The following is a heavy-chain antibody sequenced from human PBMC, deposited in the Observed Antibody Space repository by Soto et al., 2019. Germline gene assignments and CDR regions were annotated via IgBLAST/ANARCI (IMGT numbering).Heavy chain of an antibody. Sequence: EVQLMESGGGLVQPGGSLRLSCAASEFSFSSYALNWVRQAPGKGLEWVSAISATGTTTYYADSVKGRFTISRDNSKRTLFLQIDSLSPEDTAVYYCAPYSSAFDYWGQGTLVTVSS. CDR3: APYSSAFDY. D-gene: IGHD6-25*01. V-gene: IGHV3-23*01. CDR1: EFSFSSYA. CDR2: ISATGTTT. J-gene: IGHJ4*02.